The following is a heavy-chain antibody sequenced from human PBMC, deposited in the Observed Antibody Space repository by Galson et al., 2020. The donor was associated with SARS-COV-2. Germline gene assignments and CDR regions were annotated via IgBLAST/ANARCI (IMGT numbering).Heavy chain of an antibody. J-gene: IGHJ6*03. V-gene: IGHV3-66*02. CDR2: LQSGGTT. CDR1: GFTVSTNY. Sequence: QLGESLKISCAASGFTVSTNYMSWVRQAPGKGLEWVSLLQSGGTTYYADSVKGRFTISRDDSKNTLYFQMNSLRADDTAVYYCARIPRSPGYYYYYRDVWGEGTTVIISS. CDR3: ARIPRSPGYYYYYRDV. D-gene: IGHD3-16*01.